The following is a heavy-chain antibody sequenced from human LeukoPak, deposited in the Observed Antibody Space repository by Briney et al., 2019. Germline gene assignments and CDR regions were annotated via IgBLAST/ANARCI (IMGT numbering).Heavy chain of an antibody. D-gene: IGHD2-15*01. V-gene: IGHV3-30*18. J-gene: IGHJ3*02. Sequence: GGSLRLSCAASGFTFSSYGMHWVRQAPGKGLEWVAVISYDGSNKYYADSVKGRFTISRDNSKNTLYLQMNSLRAEDTAVYYCAKALLGYCSGGSCSGAFDIWGQGTMVTVSS. CDR1: GFTFSSYG. CDR3: AKALLGYCSGGSCSGAFDI. CDR2: ISYDGSNK.